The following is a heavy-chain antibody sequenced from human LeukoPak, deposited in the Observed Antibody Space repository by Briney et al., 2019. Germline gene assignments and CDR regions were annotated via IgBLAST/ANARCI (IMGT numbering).Heavy chain of an antibody. V-gene: IGHV4-59*01. D-gene: IGHD3-10*01. CDR2: IYYSGST. CDR3: ARGGYYGSGNDFRFDP. CDR1: GGSISSYY. J-gene: IGHJ5*02. Sequence: PSQTLSLTCTVSGGSISSYYWSWIRQPPGKGLEWIGYIYYSGSTNYKPSLKSRVTISVDTSKNQFSLKLNSVTAADTAVYYCARGGYYGSGNDFRFDPWGQGTLVTVSS.